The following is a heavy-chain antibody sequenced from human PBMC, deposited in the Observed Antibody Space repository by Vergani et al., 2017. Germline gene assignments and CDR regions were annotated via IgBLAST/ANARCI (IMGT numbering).Heavy chain of an antibody. CDR2: INPNSGGT. V-gene: IGHV1-2*02. J-gene: IGHJ4*02. D-gene: IGHD3-3*01. CDR1: GYTFTGYY. Sequence: QVQLVQSGAEVKKPGASVKVSCKASGYTFTGYYMHWVRQAPGQGLEWMGWINPNSGGTNYAQKLQGRVTMTTDTSTSTAYMELRSLRSDDTAVYYCARDNARYYDFWSGYYSHFDYWGQGTLVTVSS. CDR3: ARDNARYYDFWSGYYSHFDY.